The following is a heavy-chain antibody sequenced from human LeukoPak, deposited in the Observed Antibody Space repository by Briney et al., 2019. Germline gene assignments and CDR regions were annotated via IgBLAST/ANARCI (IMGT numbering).Heavy chain of an antibody. J-gene: IGHJ4*02. CDR2: ISYDGSNK. CDR3: AKSIAAAAGFDY. CDR1: GFTFSSYG. Sequence: TGGSLRLSCAASGFTFSSYGMHWVRQAPGRGLEWVAVISYDGSNKYYADSVKGRFTISRDNSKNTLYLQMNSLRAEDTAVYYCAKSIAAAAGFDYWGQGTLVTVSS. V-gene: IGHV3-30*18. D-gene: IGHD6-13*01.